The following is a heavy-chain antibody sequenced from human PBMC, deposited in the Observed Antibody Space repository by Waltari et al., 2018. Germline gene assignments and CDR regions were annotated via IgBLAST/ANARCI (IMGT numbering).Heavy chain of an antibody. CDR2: SDPNIGVT. CDR1: GYIFSGYY. V-gene: IGHV1-2*02. CDR3: ARGMGMGAADY. D-gene: IGHD1-26*01. Sequence: QVQLVQSGAEVKKPGASVKVSCRASGYIFSGYYIHWVRQAPGQGLEWVGWSDPNIGVTRYAQKFQDRGTMTRDTSISTAYLELNRLRSDDTAMYYCARGMGMGAADYWGQGTPVTVSS. J-gene: IGHJ4*02.